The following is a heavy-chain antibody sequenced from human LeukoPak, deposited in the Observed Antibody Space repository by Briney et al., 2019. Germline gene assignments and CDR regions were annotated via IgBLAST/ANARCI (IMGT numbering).Heavy chain of an antibody. CDR1: GGTFSSHA. CDR3: AREGSPYYYGSGSYSYYYYGMDV. CDR2: IIPIFGTA. Sequence: SVKVSCKASGGTFSSHAISWVRQAPGQGLEWMGGIIPIFGTANYAQKFQGRVTITADESTSTAYMELSSLRSEDTAVYYCAREGSPYYYGSGSYSYYYYGMDVWGKGTTVTVSS. D-gene: IGHD3-10*01. V-gene: IGHV1-69*01. J-gene: IGHJ6*04.